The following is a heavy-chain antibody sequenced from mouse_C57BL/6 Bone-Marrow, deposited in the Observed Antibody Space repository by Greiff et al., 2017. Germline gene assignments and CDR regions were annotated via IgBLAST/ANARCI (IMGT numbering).Heavy chain of an antibody. CDR1: GFTFSSYA. Sequence: EVMLVESGGGLVKPGGSLKLSCAASGFTFSSYAMSWVRQTPEKRLEWVATISDGGSYTYYPDNVKGRFTISRDNAKNNLYLQMSHMKSEDTAMYYCARDMDYGSSPWGQGTLVTVSA. CDR3: ARDMDYGSSP. V-gene: IGHV5-4*01. J-gene: IGHJ3*01. CDR2: ISDGGSYT. D-gene: IGHD1-1*01.